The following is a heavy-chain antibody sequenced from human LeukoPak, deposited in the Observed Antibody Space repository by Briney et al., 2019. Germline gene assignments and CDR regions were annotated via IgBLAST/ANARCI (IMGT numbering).Heavy chain of an antibody. CDR1: GFTLRSYA. V-gene: IGHV3-23*01. D-gene: IGHD6-19*01. J-gene: IGHJ4*02. CDR2: ISRRGGST. CDR3: TKATAGIAVAGYYFDY. Sequence: PGGSLRLSCASSGFTLRSYAVSWLRQAAAKGLHSASAISRRGGSTYYADSVTVRFTITGYNTKHTPNLQMNSMRADDTGVYYCTKATAGIAVAGYYFDYWGQGTLVTVSS.